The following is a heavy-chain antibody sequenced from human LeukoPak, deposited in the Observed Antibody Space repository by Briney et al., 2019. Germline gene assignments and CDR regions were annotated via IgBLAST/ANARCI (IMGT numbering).Heavy chain of an antibody. CDR1: GFTFDDYA. CDR3: AKGDSGSTHFDY. D-gene: IGHD1-26*01. V-gene: IGHV3-43D*04. Sequence: GGSLRLSCAASGFTFDDYAMHWVRQGPGKSLEWVSLISWDVGSTYYADSVKGRFTISRHNSKNSLYLQMNSLRAEDTALYYCAKGDSGSTHFDYWGQGTLVTVSS. CDR2: ISWDVGST. J-gene: IGHJ4*02.